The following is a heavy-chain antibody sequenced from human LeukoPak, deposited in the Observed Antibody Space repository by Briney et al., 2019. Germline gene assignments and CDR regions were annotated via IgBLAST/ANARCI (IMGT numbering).Heavy chain of an antibody. J-gene: IGHJ4*02. V-gene: IGHV3-30-3*01. CDR3: ARGRIGYCTNGVCYTAHAFDY. CDR2: ISYDGSNK. Sequence: GGSLRLSCEASGFTFSSYAMHWVRQAPGKGLEWVAVISYDGSNKYYADSVKGRFTISRDNSKNTLYLQMNSLRAEDTAVYYCARGRIGYCTNGVCYTAHAFDYWGQGTLVTVSS. D-gene: IGHD2-8*01. CDR1: GFTFSSYA.